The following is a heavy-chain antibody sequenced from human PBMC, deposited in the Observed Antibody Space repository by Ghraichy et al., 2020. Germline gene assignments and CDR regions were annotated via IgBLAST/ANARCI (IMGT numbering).Heavy chain of an antibody. Sequence: LSLTCAASGFTFSSYWMSWFRQAPGKGLDWVANIKQDGSEKYYVDSVKGRFTISRDNAKNSLYLQMNSLRAEDTAVYYCAREIAVADYYFDYWGQGTLVTVSS. CDR3: AREIAVADYYFDY. J-gene: IGHJ4*02. D-gene: IGHD6-19*01. CDR1: GFTFSSYW. CDR2: IKQDGSEK. V-gene: IGHV3-7*01.